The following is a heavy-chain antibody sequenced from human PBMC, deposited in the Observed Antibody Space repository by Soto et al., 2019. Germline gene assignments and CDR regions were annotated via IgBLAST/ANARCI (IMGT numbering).Heavy chain of an antibody. Sequence: PSETLCLTCTVSGGSISSYYWSWIRQPPGRGLEWIGYIYYSGSTNYNPSLKSRVTISVDTSKNQFSLKLSSVTAADTAVYYCAREAYYYDSSGYYHKGVFDYWGQGTLVTVSS. J-gene: IGHJ4*02. V-gene: IGHV4-59*01. CDR1: GGSISSYY. CDR2: IYYSGST. CDR3: AREAYYYDSSGYYHKGVFDY. D-gene: IGHD3-22*01.